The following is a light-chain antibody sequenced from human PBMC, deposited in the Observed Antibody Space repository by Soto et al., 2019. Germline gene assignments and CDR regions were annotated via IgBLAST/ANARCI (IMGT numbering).Light chain of an antibody. V-gene: IGKV3-15*01. J-gene: IGKJ1*01. CDR3: QQYYYWPET. CDR2: GTS. Sequence: EIMMTQSPATLSVSPGERAIHSCRASQSIGSSLAWFQQKPGQAPRLLIYGTSTRATNIPVRFSGGGSVTEFTLTISSVQSDDFAVYYCQQYYYWPETFGQGTKVEIK. CDR1: QSIGSS.